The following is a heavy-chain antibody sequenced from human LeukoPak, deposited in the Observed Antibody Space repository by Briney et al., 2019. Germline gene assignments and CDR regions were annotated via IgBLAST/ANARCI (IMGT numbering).Heavy chain of an antibody. V-gene: IGHV3-74*01. CDR3: ARAKGVEMATR. Sequence: GGSLRLSCAASGFTFSSYWMHWVRQAPGKGLVWVSRINSDGSSTSYADSVKGRFTISRDNAKNTLYLQMNSLRAEDTAVYYCARAKGVEMATRWGQGTLVTVSS. CDR1: GFTFSSYW. CDR2: INSDGSST. J-gene: IGHJ4*02. D-gene: IGHD5-24*01.